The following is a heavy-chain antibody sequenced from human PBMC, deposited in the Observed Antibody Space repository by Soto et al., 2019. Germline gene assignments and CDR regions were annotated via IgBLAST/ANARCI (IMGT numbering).Heavy chain of an antibody. CDR2: ISGSGGST. CDR3: AKGDQLLAYFDY. CDR1: GFTFSSYA. J-gene: IGHJ4*02. Sequence: EVQLLESGGGLVQPGGSLRLSCAASGFTFSSYAMSWVRQAPGKGLEWVSAISGSGGSTYYADSVKGRFTISRDNSKNTLYLQMNSLRAEDTAVDYLAKGDQLLAYFDYWGQGTLVTVSS. D-gene: IGHD2-2*01. V-gene: IGHV3-23*01.